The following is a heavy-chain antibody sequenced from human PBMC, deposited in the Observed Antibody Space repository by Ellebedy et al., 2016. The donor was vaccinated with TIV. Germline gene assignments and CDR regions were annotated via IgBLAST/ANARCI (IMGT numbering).Heavy chain of an antibody. CDR1: GFTFDDYA. V-gene: IGHV3-9*01. Sequence: GGSLRLSXAASGFTFDDYAMHWVRQAPGKGLEWVSGISWNSGSIGYADSVKGRFTISRDNAKNSLYLQMNSLRAEDTALYYCAKEGIPAANFDYWGQGTLVTVSS. CDR2: ISWNSGSI. D-gene: IGHD2-2*01. J-gene: IGHJ4*02. CDR3: AKEGIPAANFDY.